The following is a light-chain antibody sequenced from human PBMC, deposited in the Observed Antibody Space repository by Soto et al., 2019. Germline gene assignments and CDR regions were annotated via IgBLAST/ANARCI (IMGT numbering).Light chain of an antibody. CDR1: ELGDKY. CDR2: QDN. V-gene: IGLV3-1*01. J-gene: IGLJ3*02. Sequence: SYELSQPPSVSVSPGQTASITCSGDELGDKYACWYQQKPGQSPVLVIYQDNKRPSGTPARFSGSNSGNTATLTISGTQAMDEADYYCQAWDRSTEVFGGGTKLTVL. CDR3: QAWDRSTEV.